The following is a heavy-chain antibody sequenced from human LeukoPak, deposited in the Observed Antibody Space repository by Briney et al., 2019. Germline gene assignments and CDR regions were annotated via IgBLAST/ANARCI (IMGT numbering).Heavy chain of an antibody. CDR2: INKDGSST. D-gene: IGHD1-1*01. Sequence: GGSLRLSCAASGFTFTSHWMHWVRHAPGKGLVWVSRINKDGSSTNYADSVKGRFTISRDNAKNTLYLQMNSLKVEDTAVYYCARDQLYNLPDFWGQGTLVTVSS. V-gene: IGHV3-74*01. J-gene: IGHJ4*02. CDR3: ARDQLYNLPDF. CDR1: GFTFTSHW.